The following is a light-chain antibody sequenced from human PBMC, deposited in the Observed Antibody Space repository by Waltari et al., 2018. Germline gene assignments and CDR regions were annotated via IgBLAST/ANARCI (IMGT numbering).Light chain of an antibody. CDR3: QQYGAWPLT. Sequence: EIVMTQSPATLSVSPGERATLSCRASQSVSDNLAWYQQQPGQAPRLLIRDTSGRATVIPARFSCSGSGTEFTLAISSLQSEDFAVYYCQQYGAWPLTFGGGTKVEIK. CDR2: DTS. CDR1: QSVSDN. V-gene: IGKV3-15*01. J-gene: IGKJ4*01.